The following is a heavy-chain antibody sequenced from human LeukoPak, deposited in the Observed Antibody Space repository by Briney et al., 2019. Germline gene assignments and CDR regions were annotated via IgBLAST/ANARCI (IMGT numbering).Heavy chain of an antibody. CDR3: ARDRFRAARPSPDAFDI. V-gene: IGHV1-69*13. Sequence: SVKVSCKASGGTFSSYAISWVRQAPGQGLEWMGGIIPIFGTANYAQKFQGRVTITADESTSTAYMELSSLRSEDTAVYYCARDRFRAARPSPDAFDIWGQGTMVTVSS. J-gene: IGHJ3*02. CDR2: IIPIFGTA. D-gene: IGHD6-6*01. CDR1: GGTFSSYA.